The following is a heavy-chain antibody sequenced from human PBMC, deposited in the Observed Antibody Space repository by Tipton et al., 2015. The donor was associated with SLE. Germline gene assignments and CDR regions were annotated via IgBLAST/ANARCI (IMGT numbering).Heavy chain of an antibody. J-gene: IGHJ4*02. CDR2: IYHSGST. CDR3: ARGGSSIQWAGLFDY. Sequence: TLSLTCTVSGYSISSGYYWGWIRQPPGKGLEWIGSIYHSGSTYYNPSLKSRVTISVDTSKNQFSLKLSSVTAADTAVYYCARGGSSIQWAGLFDYWGQGTLVTVSS. D-gene: IGHD6-6*01. CDR1: GYSISSGYY. V-gene: IGHV4-38-2*02.